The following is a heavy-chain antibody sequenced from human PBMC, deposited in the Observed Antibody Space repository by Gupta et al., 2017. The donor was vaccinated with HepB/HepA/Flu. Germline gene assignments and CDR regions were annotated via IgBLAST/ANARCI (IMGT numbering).Heavy chain of an antibody. CDR1: GFTFGAYG. D-gene: IGHD2-2*01. Sequence: GESGGGVVQPGGSLRLSCAASGFTFGAYGLQWVRQATGKGLEWVAFISNDGSYKYLTNSVKGRFTISRENSKNTMSLQMNSLRGEDTALYYCARVLSTDSSSLGMDVWGQGTAVTVSS. CDR2: ISNDGSYK. V-gene: IGHV3-30*04. CDR3: ARVLSTDSSSLGMDV. J-gene: IGHJ6*02.